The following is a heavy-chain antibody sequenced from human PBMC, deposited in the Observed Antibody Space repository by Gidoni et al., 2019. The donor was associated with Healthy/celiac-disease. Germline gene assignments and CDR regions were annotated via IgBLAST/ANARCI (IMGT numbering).Heavy chain of an antibody. Sequence: EVQLLESGGGLVQPGGSLRLSCAASGFTFSSYAMSWVRQAPGKGLEWVSAISGSGGSTYYADSVKGRFTISRDNSKNTLYLQMNSLRAEDTAVYYCAKDSSNYDFWSGYYYYYYGMDVWGQGTTVTVSS. CDR1: GFTFSSYA. CDR2: ISGSGGST. V-gene: IGHV3-23*01. D-gene: IGHD3-3*01. J-gene: IGHJ6*02. CDR3: AKDSSNYDFWSGYYYYYYGMDV.